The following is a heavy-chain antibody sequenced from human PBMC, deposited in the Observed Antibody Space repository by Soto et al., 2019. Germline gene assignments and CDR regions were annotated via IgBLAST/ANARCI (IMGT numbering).Heavy chain of an antibody. CDR1: GYTFTSYG. J-gene: IGHJ3*02. D-gene: IGHD6-13*01. CDR3: ARPQQRTGALDX. Sequence: GASLKVSCNAAGYTFTSYGISWVRQAPGQGLEWMGCISAYNGNTNYAHKLQGRVTMTTDTSTSTAYMERRSLRSDDTAVYYCARPQQRTGALDXWGQVTLVTVS. CDR2: ISAYNGNT. V-gene: IGHV1-18*01.